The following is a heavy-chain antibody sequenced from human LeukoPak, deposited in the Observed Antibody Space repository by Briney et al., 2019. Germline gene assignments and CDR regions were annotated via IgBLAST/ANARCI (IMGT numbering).Heavy chain of an antibody. CDR2: IIPILGIA. CDR3: ARDLNSIAAAGSRFDP. CDR1: GGTFSSYA. V-gene: IGHV1-69*04. Sequence: GASVKVSCKASGGTFSSYAIGWVRQAPGQGLEWMGRIIPILGIANYAQKFQGRVTITADKSTSTAYMELSSLRSEDTAVYYCARDLNSIAAAGSRFDPWGQGTLVTVSS. J-gene: IGHJ5*02. D-gene: IGHD6-13*01.